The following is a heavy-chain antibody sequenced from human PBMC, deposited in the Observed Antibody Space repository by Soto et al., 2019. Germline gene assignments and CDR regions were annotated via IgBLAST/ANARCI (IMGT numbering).Heavy chain of an antibody. CDR3: PRIIHLPAAIPDYFDY. D-gene: IGHD2-2*01. V-gene: IGHV4-38-2*01. Sequence: SETLSLTCAVSGYSISSGYYRGWIRQPPGKGLEWIGSIYHSGSTYYNPSLKSRVTISVDTSKNQFSLKLSSVTAADTAVYYCPRIIHLPAAIPDYFDYWGQGTLVTVSS. CDR1: GYSISSGYY. CDR2: IYHSGST. J-gene: IGHJ4*02.